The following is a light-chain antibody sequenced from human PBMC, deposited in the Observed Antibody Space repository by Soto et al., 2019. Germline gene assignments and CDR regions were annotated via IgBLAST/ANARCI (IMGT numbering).Light chain of an antibody. Sequence: EVVLTQSPNTLSLSPGESATLSCRASQAVSSTYLVWYQQKPGLAPRLLIYGASSRAPGISDRFSGSGSGPDFTLTISRLEPEDFAVYYCHQCGNSWWTFGEGTKVEIK. J-gene: IGKJ1*01. CDR2: GAS. CDR3: HQCGNSWWT. CDR1: QAVSSTY. V-gene: IGKV3-20*01.